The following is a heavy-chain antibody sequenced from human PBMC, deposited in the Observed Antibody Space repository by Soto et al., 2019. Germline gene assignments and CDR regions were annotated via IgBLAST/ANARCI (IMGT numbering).Heavy chain of an antibody. CDR2: INHRGST. CDR1: GGSFSGHN. V-gene: IGHV4-34*01. J-gene: IGHJ5*02. Sequence: QVQLQQWGAGLLKPSETLSLTCAVYGGSFSGHNWSWIRQSPGKGLEWIGEINHRGSTNNNPSLKSRVTISVDTSKNQFSLKLNSVSAADTAMYYCASRYGSGSQMFDPWGQGILVTVSS. CDR3: ASRYGSGSQMFDP. D-gene: IGHD3-10*01.